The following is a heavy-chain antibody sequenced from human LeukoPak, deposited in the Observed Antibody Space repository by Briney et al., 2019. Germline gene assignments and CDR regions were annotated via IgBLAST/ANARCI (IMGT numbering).Heavy chain of an antibody. CDR2: IYYSGST. V-gene: IGHV4-39*01. CDR3: ARSVIQGVIPGPSCDY. CDR1: GGSISSSDHY. J-gene: IGHJ4*02. D-gene: IGHD3-10*01. Sequence: SETLSLTCTVSGGSISSSDHYWGWIRQPPGKGLEWIANIYYSGSTYYNPSLKSRVTISVDTSKNQLYLKLRSVTAADTAVYYCARSVIQGVIPGPSCDYWGQGTLVTVSS.